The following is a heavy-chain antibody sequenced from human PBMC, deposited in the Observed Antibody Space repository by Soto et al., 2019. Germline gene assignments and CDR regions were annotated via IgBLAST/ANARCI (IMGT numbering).Heavy chain of an antibody. CDR3: AKASGGGSRSSDLDP. D-gene: IGHD2-15*01. V-gene: IGHV3-23*01. J-gene: IGHJ5*02. CDR1: GFTFSSYA. CDR2: ISASGGST. Sequence: EVQLLESGGGLAQPGGSLRLSCAASGFTFSSYAMTWVRQAPGKGLEWVSVISASGGSTYYADSVKGRFTISRDSSKNTVYLQMNSLRVEDTAVYYCAKASGGGSRSSDLDPWGQGTLVTVSS.